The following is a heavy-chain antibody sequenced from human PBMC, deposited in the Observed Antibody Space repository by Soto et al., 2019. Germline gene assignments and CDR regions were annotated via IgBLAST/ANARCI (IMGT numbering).Heavy chain of an antibody. V-gene: IGHV3-11*05. J-gene: IGHJ4*02. Sequence: QVQLVESGGGLVKPGGSLRLSCAASGFTFSDYSMSWIRQAPGKGLECVSYIRGSRSYTNYADSVKGRFTISRDNAKNSLDLQMNSLGVEDTAVYYCGRGEGGGDYWGQGTLVTVSS. CDR2: IRGSRSYT. CDR1: GFTFSDYS. D-gene: IGHD3-16*01. CDR3: GRGEGGGDY.